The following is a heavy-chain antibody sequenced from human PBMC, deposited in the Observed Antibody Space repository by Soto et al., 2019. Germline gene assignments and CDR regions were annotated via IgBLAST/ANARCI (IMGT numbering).Heavy chain of an antibody. CDR3: SKSLVDHWDEYDFDY. Sequence: EVQLLESGGDLVQPGGSLRLSCAVTGFIFSAYSMSWVRQAPGKVLEWVSGISGVGGSTYYADSVKGRCTISRDNSKNTLYLQINSLKAEDTALYYCSKSLVDHWDEYDFDYWGQGTLVTVSS. CDR1: GFIFSAYS. J-gene: IGHJ4*02. CDR2: ISGVGGST. D-gene: IGHD1-1*01. V-gene: IGHV3-23*01.